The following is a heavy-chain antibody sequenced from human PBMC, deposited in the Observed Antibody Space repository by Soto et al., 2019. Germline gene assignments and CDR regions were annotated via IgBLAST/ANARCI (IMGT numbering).Heavy chain of an antibody. Sequence: EVQLVESGGGLIQPGGSLRLSCAASGFTVSSDYMSWVRQAPGKGLEWVSVIYTGGSTYYADSVKGRFTFSRDNSKNTRYLPVNTLRVEDMAVDYCARAYGGNPALFDPWVEGTLVTVSS. CDR1: GFTVSSDY. CDR2: IYTGGST. V-gene: IGHV3-53*01. J-gene: IGHJ5*02. CDR3: ARAYGGNPALFDP. D-gene: IGHD4-17*01.